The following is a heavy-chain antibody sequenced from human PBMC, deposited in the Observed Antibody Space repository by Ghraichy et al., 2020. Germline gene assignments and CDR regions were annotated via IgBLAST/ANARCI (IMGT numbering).Heavy chain of an antibody. Sequence: GGSLRLSCAASGFPFSSYWMHWVRQAPGKGLVWVSRINSDGSSTTYADSVKGRFTISRDNAKNTLYLQWNSLRAEDTAVYYCARRSRAEDDDFWSGYRYYFDYWGQGSLVTVYS. V-gene: IGHV3-74*01. CDR3: ARRSRAEDDDFWSGYRYYFDY. D-gene: IGHD3-3*01. J-gene: IGHJ4*02. CDR2: INSDGSST. CDR1: GFPFSSYW.